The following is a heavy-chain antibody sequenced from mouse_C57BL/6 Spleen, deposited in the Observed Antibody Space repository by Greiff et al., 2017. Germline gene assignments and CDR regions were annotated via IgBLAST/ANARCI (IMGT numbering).Heavy chain of an antibody. CDR3: ARYDFPLYFDY. D-gene: IGHD2-4*01. J-gene: IGHJ2*01. Sequence: QVQLQQSGPELVKPGASVKISCKASGYAFSSSWMNWVKQRPGKGLEWIGRIYPGDGDTNYNGKFKGKATLTADKSSSTAYMQLSSLTSEDSAVDFCARYDFPLYFDYWGQGTTLSVSS. CDR2: IYPGDGDT. V-gene: IGHV1-82*01. CDR1: GYAFSSSW.